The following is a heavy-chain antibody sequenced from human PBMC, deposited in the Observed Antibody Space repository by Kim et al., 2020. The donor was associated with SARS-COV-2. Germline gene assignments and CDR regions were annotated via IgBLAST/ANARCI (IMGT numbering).Heavy chain of an antibody. V-gene: IGHV4-39*01. CDR2: IYYSGST. CDR3: ARQLHGFDP. CDR1: GGSISSSSYY. J-gene: IGHJ5*02. Sequence: SETLSLTCTVSGGSISSSSYYWGWIRQPPGKGLEWIGSIYYSGSTYYNPSLKSRVTISVDTSKNQFSLKLSSVTAADTAVYYCARQLHGFDPWGQGTLVTVSS. D-gene: IGHD2-15*01.